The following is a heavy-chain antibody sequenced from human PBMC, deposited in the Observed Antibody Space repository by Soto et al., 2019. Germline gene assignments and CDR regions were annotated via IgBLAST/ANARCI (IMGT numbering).Heavy chain of an antibody. CDR2: IYYSGST. D-gene: IGHD3-3*01. CDR1: GGSISSGDYY. V-gene: IGHV4-30-4*01. CDR3: ARDPYQNYDFWSGEWTDY. Sequence: QVQLQESGPGLVKPSQTLSLTCTVSGGSISSGDYYWSWIRQPPGKGLEWIGYIYYSGSTYYNPSLKSRVSISLDTFKNQFSLKLSSVTAADTAVYYCARDPYQNYDFWSGEWTDYWGQGTLVTVSS. J-gene: IGHJ4*02.